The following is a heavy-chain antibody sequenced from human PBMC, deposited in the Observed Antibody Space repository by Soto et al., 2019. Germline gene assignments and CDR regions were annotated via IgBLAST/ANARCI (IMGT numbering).Heavy chain of an antibody. V-gene: IGHV4-34*01. D-gene: IGHD3-16*02. CDR1: GGSFSGYY. J-gene: IGHJ5*02. Sequence: SETLSLTCAVYGGSFSGYYWSWIRQPPGKGLEWIGEINHSGSTNYNPSLKSRVTISVDTSKNQFSLKLSSVTAADTAVYYCARDAFDYDYIWGSYHYNNWFDPWGQGTLVTVSS. CDR3: ARDAFDYDYIWGSYHYNNWFDP. CDR2: INHSGST.